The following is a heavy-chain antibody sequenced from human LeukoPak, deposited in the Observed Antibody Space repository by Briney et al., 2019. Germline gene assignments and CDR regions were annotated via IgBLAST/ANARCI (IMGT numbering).Heavy chain of an antibody. CDR3: TRGVHP. J-gene: IGHJ5*02. Sequence: GGALRLSCVASGITFSSYNMNWVRQAPGRGLEWVASISGSSNYIFYADSLKGRFTISRDNAKNSLYLQMDNLTVEDTAVYFCTRGVHPWGQGTLVTVSS. V-gene: IGHV3-21*01. CDR2: ISGSSNYI. CDR1: GITFSSYN.